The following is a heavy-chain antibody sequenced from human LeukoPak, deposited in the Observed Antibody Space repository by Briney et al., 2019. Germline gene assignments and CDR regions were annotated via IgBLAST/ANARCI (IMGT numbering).Heavy chain of an antibody. V-gene: IGHV1-2*02. Sequence: GASVKVSCKASGYTFTAYYMHWVRQAPGQGLEWMGWINPNSGRTNYAPKFQGRVTLTTDTSISTAYMELSGLISGDTALYYCARDSSDVLTGYYHFWGQGTLVTVSS. CDR1: GYTFTAYY. J-gene: IGHJ4*02. D-gene: IGHD3-9*01. CDR2: INPNSGRT. CDR3: ARDSSDVLTGYYHF.